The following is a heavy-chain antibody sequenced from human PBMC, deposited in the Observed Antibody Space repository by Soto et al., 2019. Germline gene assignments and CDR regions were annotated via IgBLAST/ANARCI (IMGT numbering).Heavy chain of an antibody. CDR3: ARGATHGSSLYFWFDS. J-gene: IGHJ5*01. Sequence: QVQLVQSGAEVRMPGSSVKVSCKASGGTFSTDPINWVRQAPGQGLEWMGGIIPLFGTTNYAQKFKGRVTITADESTSTAYMELCSLRAEDAAVYYCARGATHGSSLYFWFDSWGQGTLVTVSS. CDR1: GGTFSTDP. CDR2: IIPLFGTT. V-gene: IGHV1-69*01. D-gene: IGHD6-13*01.